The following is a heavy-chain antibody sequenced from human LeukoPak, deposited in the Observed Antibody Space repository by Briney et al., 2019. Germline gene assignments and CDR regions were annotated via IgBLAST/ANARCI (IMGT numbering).Heavy chain of an antibody. J-gene: IGHJ5*02. D-gene: IGHD6-13*01. CDR3: ARYSAAAGTGSWFDP. V-gene: IGHV3-7*01. CDR2: IKQDGSEK. Sequence: GGSLRLSCEASGFAFSSYWMSWVRQAPGKGLEWVANIKQDGSEKYYVDSVKGRFTISRDNVKNSLYLQMNSLRAEETAVYYCARYSAAAGTGSWFDPWGQGTLVTVSS. CDR1: GFAFSSYW.